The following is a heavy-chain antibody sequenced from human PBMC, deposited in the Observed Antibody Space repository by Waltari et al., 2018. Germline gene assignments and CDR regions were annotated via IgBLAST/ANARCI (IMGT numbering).Heavy chain of an antibody. CDR1: GFTFSSYA. CDR2: ISGSGGST. V-gene: IGHV3-23*01. J-gene: IGHJ3*02. CDR3: AKDRADYYGSGSYSPDAFDI. Sequence: EVQLLESGGGLVQPGGSLRLSCAASGFTFSSYAMSWVRQATGKGLEWVSAISGSGGSTYYADSVKGRFTISRDNSKNTLYLQMNSLRAEDTAVYYCAKDRADYYGSGSYSPDAFDIWGQGTMVTVSS. D-gene: IGHD3-10*01.